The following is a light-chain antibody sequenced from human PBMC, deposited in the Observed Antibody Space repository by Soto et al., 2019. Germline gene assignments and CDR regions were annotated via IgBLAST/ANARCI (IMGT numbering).Light chain of an antibody. Sequence: EIVLTQSPATLSVSPGDRVTLSCRASQSVSSYLAWYQQKPGQAPRLLIYDASNRATGIPARFSGSGSGTDFTLTISSLEPEDFAVYYCQQRSNWPTMYTFGQGTKLEIK. CDR1: QSVSSY. J-gene: IGKJ2*01. CDR2: DAS. CDR3: QQRSNWPTMYT. V-gene: IGKV3-11*01.